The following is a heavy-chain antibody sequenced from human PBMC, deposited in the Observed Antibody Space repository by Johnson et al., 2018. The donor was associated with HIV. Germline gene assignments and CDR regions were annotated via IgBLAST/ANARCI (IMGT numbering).Heavy chain of an antibody. CDR3: ARDPHGGYCSSNSCYGGDAFDI. J-gene: IGHJ3*02. CDR2: ISTSGSTT. CDR1: GFNLSDYY. V-gene: IGHV3-11*04. D-gene: IGHD2-2*01. Sequence: QEKLLESGGGLVKPGGSLRLSCAASGFNLSDYYMSWIRQAPGKGLECVSYISTSGSTTYYVDSVKGRFTISRDNAKNSLDLQMNNLRVEDTALYYCARDPHGGYCSSNSCYGGDAFDIWGHGTMGTVSS.